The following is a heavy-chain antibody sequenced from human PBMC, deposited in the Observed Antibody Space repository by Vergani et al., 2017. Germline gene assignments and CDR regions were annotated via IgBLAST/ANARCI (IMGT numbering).Heavy chain of an antibody. J-gene: IGHJ4*02. D-gene: IGHD3-16*01. CDR3: AREGEGWSHGDY. CDR1: GFTFDDYT. Sequence: EVQLVESGGVVVQPGGSLRLSCAASGFTFDDYTMHWVRQAPGKGLEWVSSISSSSSYIYYADSVKGRFTISRDNAKNSLYLQMNSLRAEDTAVYYCAREGEGWSHGDYWGQGTLVTVSS. CDR2: ISSSSSYI. V-gene: IGHV3-21*01.